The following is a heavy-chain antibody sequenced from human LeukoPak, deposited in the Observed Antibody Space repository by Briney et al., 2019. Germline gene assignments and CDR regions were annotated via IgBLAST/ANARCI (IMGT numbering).Heavy chain of an antibody. CDR2: IKSKTDGGTT. J-gene: IGHJ4*02. CDR1: RFTFRTYA. V-gene: IGHV3-15*01. CDR3: TTAKSN. Sequence: GGSLRLSCEASRFTFRTYAMHWVRQAPGKGLEWVGRIKSKTDGGTTDYAAPVKGRFTISRDDSKNTLYLQMNSLKTEDTAVYYCTTAKSNWGQGTLVTVSS. D-gene: IGHD6-6*01.